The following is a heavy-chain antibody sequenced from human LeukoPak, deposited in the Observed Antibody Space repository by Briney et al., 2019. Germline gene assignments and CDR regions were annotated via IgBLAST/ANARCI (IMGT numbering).Heavy chain of an antibody. Sequence: GGSLRLSCAASGFTFSSYGMRWVRQAPGRGLEWVAFIRYDGSNKYYADSVKGRFTISRDNSKNTLYLQMNSLRAEDTAVYYCAKGDDYYDSHSGPDRGAFDIWGQGTMVTVS. CDR2: IRYDGSNK. V-gene: IGHV3-30*02. J-gene: IGHJ3*02. D-gene: IGHD3-22*01. CDR1: GFTFSSYG. CDR3: AKGDDYYDSHSGPDRGAFDI.